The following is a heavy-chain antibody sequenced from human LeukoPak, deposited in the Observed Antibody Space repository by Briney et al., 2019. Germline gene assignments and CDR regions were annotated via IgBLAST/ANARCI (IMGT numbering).Heavy chain of an antibody. CDR3: ARGGSGSYYFDY. D-gene: IGHD1-26*01. J-gene: IGHJ4*01. CDR1: GYTFTSYD. CDR2: MNPNSGNT. Sequence: ASVKVSCKASGYTFTSYDINWVRQATGQGLEWMGWMNPNSGNTGYAQKFQGRVTITRNTSISTAYMELSSLRSEDTAVYYCARGGSGSYYFDYWGHGTLVTVSS. V-gene: IGHV1-8*03.